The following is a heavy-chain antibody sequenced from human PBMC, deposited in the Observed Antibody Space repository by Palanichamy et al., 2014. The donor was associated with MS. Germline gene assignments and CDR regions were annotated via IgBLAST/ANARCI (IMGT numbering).Heavy chain of an antibody. D-gene: IGHD2-15*01. J-gene: IGHJ4*02. CDR3: ARGPTLLLY. Sequence: QVQLVESGGGVVQPGTSLRLSCAASGFTLSTYGMHWVRQAPGKGLEWVAVIWYDGTKTYYADSVKGRFTISRDNSKNTLYLQMNSLRAEDTAVYYCARGPTLLLYWGQGTLVTVSS. CDR2: IWYDGTKT. V-gene: IGHV3-33*01. CDR1: GFTLSTYG.